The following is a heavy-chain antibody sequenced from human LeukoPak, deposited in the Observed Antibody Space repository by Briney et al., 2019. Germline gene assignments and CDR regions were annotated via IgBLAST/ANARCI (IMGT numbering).Heavy chain of an antibody. V-gene: IGHV3-21*01. CDR2: ISSSSSYI. Sequence: GSLRLSCAASGFTFSSYSMNWVRQAPGKGLEWVSSISSSSSYIYYADSVKGRFTISRDNAKNSLYLQMNSLRAEDTAVYYCAKDYYSSSWYRYYYYYMDVWGKGTTVTISS. D-gene: IGHD6-13*01. CDR3: AKDYYSSSWYRYYYYYMDV. CDR1: GFTFSSYS. J-gene: IGHJ6*03.